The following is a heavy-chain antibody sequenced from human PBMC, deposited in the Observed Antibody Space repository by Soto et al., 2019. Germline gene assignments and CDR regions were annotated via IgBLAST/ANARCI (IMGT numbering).Heavy chain of an antibody. V-gene: IGHV1-69*12. Sequence: QVQLVQSGAEVKKPGSSVKVSCKASGGTFSSYAISWVRQAPGQGLEWMGGIIPIFGTASNAQKFQGRVTLTADESTTTAYMELSSLRSDDTAVYYCARETAWELQTSGWFDLWGQGTLVTVSS. J-gene: IGHJ5*02. D-gene: IGHD1-26*01. CDR2: IIPIFGTA. CDR3: ARETAWELQTSGWFDL. CDR1: GGTFSSYA.